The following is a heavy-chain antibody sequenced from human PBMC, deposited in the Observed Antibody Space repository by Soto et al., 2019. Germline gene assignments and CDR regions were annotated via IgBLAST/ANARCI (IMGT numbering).Heavy chain of an antibody. D-gene: IGHD4-17*01. CDR2: IHRASTYI. V-gene: IGHV3-21*06. J-gene: IGHJ4*02. Sequence: LRLSCATSGFTFSSFDMDWVRQAPGKGLEWVSSIHRASTYIYYADSVRGRFTISRDNAKSSLYLQMNSLTVEDTAVYYCARRAVTTYQFFDYWGQGALVTVSS. CDR1: GFTFSSFD. CDR3: ARRAVTTYQFFDY.